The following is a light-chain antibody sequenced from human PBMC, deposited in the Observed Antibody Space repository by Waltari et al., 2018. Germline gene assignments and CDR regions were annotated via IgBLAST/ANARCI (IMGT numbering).Light chain of an antibody. J-gene: IGKJ2*01. Sequence: DIQMTQSPSSLSASVGDRVTITCQATQDIYNYLNWYHQKPGEAPKLLIYDASYLQPGAPSRDSGGGYGTDFTFTISSLQPDDIGTYYCQQHHNLPYTFGQGTK. CDR3: QQHHNLPYT. CDR2: DAS. V-gene: IGKV1-33*01. CDR1: QDIYNY.